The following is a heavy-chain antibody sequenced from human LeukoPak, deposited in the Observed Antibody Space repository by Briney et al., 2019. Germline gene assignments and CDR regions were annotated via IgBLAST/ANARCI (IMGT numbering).Heavy chain of an antibody. J-gene: IGHJ5*02. Sequence: PGGSLRLSCAASGFAFSDYYMSWIRQAPGKGLEWVSYISSSGSTIYYADSVKGRFTISRDNAKNSLYLQMNSLRDEDTAVYYCANYYGSGDLRNWFDPWGQGTLVTVSS. CDR3: ANYYGSGDLRNWFDP. V-gene: IGHV3-11*01. CDR1: GFAFSDYY. D-gene: IGHD3-10*01. CDR2: ISSSGSTI.